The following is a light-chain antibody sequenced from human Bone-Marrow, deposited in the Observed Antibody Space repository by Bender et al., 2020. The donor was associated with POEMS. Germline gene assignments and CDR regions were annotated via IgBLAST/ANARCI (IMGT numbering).Light chain of an antibody. CDR3: AAWEDSLNGWV. CDR2: INN. V-gene: IGLV1-44*01. Sequence: QSVLTPPPSASGTPGQRVTISCSGSSSNIGTNPVNWYQQLPGTAPKLLIYINNQRPSGVPDRFSGSKSGTSASLALSGLQSEDEADYYCAAWEDSLNGWVFGGGTKLTVL. CDR1: SSNIGTNP. J-gene: IGLJ3*02.